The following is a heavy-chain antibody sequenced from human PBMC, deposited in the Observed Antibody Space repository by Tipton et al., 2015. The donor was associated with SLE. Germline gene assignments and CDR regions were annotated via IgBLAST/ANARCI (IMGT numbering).Heavy chain of an antibody. D-gene: IGHD4-11*01. CDR2: FYGGGGSP. CDR3: VKDPSMTAVTTQGY. CDR1: GFTFSSSH. Sequence: SLRLSCAASGFTFSSSHMTWVRQAPGKGLQWVSTFYGGGGSPSYAESMKGRFTISRDDSRNMLYLQMSNLRAEDTAIYYCVKDPSMTAVTTQGYWGRGTLVTVSS. J-gene: IGHJ4*02. V-gene: IGHV3-23*03.